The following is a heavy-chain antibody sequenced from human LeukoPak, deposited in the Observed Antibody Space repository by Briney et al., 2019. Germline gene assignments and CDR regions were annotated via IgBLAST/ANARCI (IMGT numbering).Heavy chain of an antibody. J-gene: IGHJ5*02. CDR3: ARQGVSDLICFDP. D-gene: IGHD2-21*02. V-gene: IGHV4-39*01. CDR2: VYQSGST. CDR1: GGSISTSHYY. Sequence: SETLSLTCTVSGGSISTSHYYWVWIRQPPGKGLEWIGNVYQSGSTDYNPSLKNRVTISVDTSKNQFSLKLTSVTAADTAVYYCARQGVSDLICFDPWGQGTRVTVSS.